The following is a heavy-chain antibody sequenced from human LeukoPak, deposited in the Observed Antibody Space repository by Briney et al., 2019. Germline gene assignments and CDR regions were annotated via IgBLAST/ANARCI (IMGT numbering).Heavy chain of an antibody. V-gene: IGHV4-30-4*01. D-gene: IGHD3-22*01. Sequence: SETLSLTCGVTGGSISAGDYYWSWIRQPPGKGLEWIGYIYYSGNTYYRPSFRSRATISMDTSKNQISLKLNSVTAADTAVYYCARATPDYYEYTNYRYYFDYWGQGTLVTVSS. CDR2: IYYSGNT. CDR3: ARATPDYYEYTNYRYYFDY. CDR1: GGSISAGDYY. J-gene: IGHJ4*02.